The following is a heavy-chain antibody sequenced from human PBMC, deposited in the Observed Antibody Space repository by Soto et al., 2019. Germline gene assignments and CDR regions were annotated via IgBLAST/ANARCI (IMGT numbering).Heavy chain of an antibody. V-gene: IGHV3-7*01. D-gene: IGHD4-17*01. Sequence: EVQLVDSGGGLVQPGGSLRVSCAASGFTFSNHWMTWVRQAPVKGLEWVANINQDGSEKYYVDSVEGRFTISRDNAKNSLYLQMNRLRAEDTAVYYCARPRYGDYVLDYWGQRTLVTVSS. CDR3: ARPRYGDYVLDY. J-gene: IGHJ4*02. CDR2: INQDGSEK. CDR1: GFTFSNHW.